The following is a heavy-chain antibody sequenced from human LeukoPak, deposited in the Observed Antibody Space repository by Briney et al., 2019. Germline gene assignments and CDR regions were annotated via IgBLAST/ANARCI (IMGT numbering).Heavy chain of an antibody. CDR1: GGSFSGYY. CDR3: ARDVLTGYQPFDY. Sequence: PSETLSLTCAVYGGSFSGYYWSWIRQPPGKGLEWIGEINHSGSTNYNPSLKSRVTISVDTSKNQFSLKLNSVTAADTAVYYCARDVLTGYQPFDYWGQGTLVTVSS. V-gene: IGHV4-34*01. J-gene: IGHJ4*02. D-gene: IGHD3-9*01. CDR2: INHSGST.